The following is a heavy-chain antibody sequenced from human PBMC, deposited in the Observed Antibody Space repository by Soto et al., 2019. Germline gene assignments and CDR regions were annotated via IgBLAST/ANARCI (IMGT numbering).Heavy chain of an antibody. D-gene: IGHD3-10*01. J-gene: IGHJ4*02. CDR3: ARDLPPREKEYYYGSGSYYGY. Sequence: GASVKVSCKASGYTFTSYYMHWVRQAPGQGLEWMGTINPSGGSTSYAQKFQGRVTMTRDTSTSTVYMELSSLRSEDTAVYYCARDLPPREKEYYYGSGSYYGYWGQGTLVTVSS. CDR2: INPSGGST. V-gene: IGHV1-46*01. CDR1: GYTFTSYY.